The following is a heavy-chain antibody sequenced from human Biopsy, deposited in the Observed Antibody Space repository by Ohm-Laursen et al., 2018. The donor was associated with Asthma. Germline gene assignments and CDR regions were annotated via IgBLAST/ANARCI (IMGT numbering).Heavy chain of an antibody. V-gene: IGHV3-7*01. Sequence: LRLSRTATASRCGDCRKSWSREVPGKGQEWVANINQDGSEKNHVDSLKGRFTISRDNAKNLLFLQMNSLRAEDTAVYYCARTFLFCSPCHAEHYQLWGQGTLVTVSS. CDR3: ARTFLFCSPCHAEHYQL. CDR2: INQDGSEK. D-gene: IGHD2/OR15-2a*01. J-gene: IGHJ1*01. CDR1: ASRCGDCR.